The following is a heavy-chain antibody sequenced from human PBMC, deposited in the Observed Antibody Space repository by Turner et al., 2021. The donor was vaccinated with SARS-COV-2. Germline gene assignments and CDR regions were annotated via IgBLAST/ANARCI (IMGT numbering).Heavy chain of an antibody. CDR1: GYTFTSNG. D-gene: IGHD3-16*01. V-gene: IGHV1-18*04. Sequence: QVQLVQSAVEEKRSGASVKISCNTSGYTFTSNGISWLRQAHGQGLEMMGWISTRSGNTKFAQNFQGRVTMTTDTNTRTAYMEMRSLRYDDTAIYYCARDRDYDLDYWGQGTLVTVSP. CDR2: ISTRSGNT. J-gene: IGHJ4*02. CDR3: ARDRDYDLDY.